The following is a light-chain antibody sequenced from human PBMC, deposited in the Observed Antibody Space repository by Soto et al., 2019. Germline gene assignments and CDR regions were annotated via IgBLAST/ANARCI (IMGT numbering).Light chain of an antibody. CDR3: QKYNSAPPIT. Sequence: DIQMTQSPSSLSASVGDRVTITCRASQGISNYLAWYQQKPGKVPKLLIYAASTLQSGVPSRFSGSGSGTDVTLTISSLQPEDVATYYCQKYNSAPPITFGGGTKVEIK. V-gene: IGKV1-27*01. CDR1: QGISNY. J-gene: IGKJ4*01. CDR2: AAS.